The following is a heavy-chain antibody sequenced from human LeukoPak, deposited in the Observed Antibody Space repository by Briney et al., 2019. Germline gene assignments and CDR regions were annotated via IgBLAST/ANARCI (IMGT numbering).Heavy chain of an antibody. Sequence: GGSLRLSCAASGFTFGRFWMHWVRQAPGKGLVWVSRINSDGSSTSYADSVKGRFTISRDNAKNTLYLQMNSLRAEDTAVYYCASSPGIAVVWGQGTLVTVSS. CDR3: ASSPGIAVV. V-gene: IGHV3-74*01. J-gene: IGHJ4*02. CDR2: INSDGSST. D-gene: IGHD6-19*01. CDR1: GFTFGRFW.